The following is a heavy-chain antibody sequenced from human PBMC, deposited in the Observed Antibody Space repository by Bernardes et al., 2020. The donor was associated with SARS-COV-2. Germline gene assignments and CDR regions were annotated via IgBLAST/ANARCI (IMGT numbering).Heavy chain of an antibody. CDR1: GFTFSSYW. Sequence: GSLRLSCAASGFTFSSYWMHWVRQAPGKGLMWVSRINSDGSTTTYADSVKGRFTISRDNTKNTLYLQMNSLRAEDTGVYYCVRGPSDGHGRFEYWGQGTLGTVSS. CDR2: INSDGSTT. V-gene: IGHV3-74*01. J-gene: IGHJ4*02. CDR3: VRGPSDGHGRFEY.